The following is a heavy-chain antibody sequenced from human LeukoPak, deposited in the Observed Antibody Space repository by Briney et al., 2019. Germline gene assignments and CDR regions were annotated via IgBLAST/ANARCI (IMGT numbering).Heavy chain of an antibody. D-gene: IGHD1-1*01. CDR2: ISGSGGST. Sequence: GGSLRLSCAASGFTFSSYAMSWVRQAPGKGLEWVSSISGSGGSTYYADSVKGRFTISRDNAKNTLYLQMNSLRAEDTAVYYCARGNAHAFDIWGQGTMVTVSS. CDR3: ARGNAHAFDI. V-gene: IGHV3-23*01. J-gene: IGHJ3*02. CDR1: GFTFSSYA.